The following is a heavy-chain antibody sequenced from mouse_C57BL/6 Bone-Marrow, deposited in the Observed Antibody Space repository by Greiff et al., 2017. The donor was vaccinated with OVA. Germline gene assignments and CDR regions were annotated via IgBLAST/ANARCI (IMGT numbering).Heavy chain of an antibody. J-gene: IGHJ4*01. CDR1: GFSLRNYG. Sequence: VQLQQSGPGLVQPSQSLSITCTVSGFSLRNYGVYWVRQSPGKGLEWLGVIWSGGITDYNAAFISRLSIIKDNSKSQVFFKMNSLQGNDTAIYYCARKENPLGTMDYWGQGTSVTVSS. CDR3: ARKENPLGTMDY. V-gene: IGHV2-2*02. CDR2: IWSGGIT.